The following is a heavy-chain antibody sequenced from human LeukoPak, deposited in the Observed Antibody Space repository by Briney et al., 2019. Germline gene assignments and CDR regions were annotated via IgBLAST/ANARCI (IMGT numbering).Heavy chain of an antibody. J-gene: IGHJ4*02. CDR3: AGGQWLGSPMNY. Sequence: PSETLSLTCTVYGGSFSGYYWSWIRQPPGKGLEWIGEINHSGSTNYNPSLKSRVTISVDTSKNQFSLKLSSVTAADTAVYYCAGGQWLGSPMNYWGQGTLVTVSS. CDR1: GGSFSGYY. D-gene: IGHD6-19*01. V-gene: IGHV4-34*01. CDR2: INHSGST.